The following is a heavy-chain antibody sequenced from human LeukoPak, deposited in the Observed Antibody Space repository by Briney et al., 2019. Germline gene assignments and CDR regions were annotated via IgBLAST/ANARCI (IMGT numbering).Heavy chain of an antibody. D-gene: IGHD2-2*01. J-gene: IGHJ4*02. CDR2: INAGNGNT. Sequence: GASVKVSCKASGYTFTSYAMHWVRQAPGQRLEWMGWINAGNGNTKYSQEFQGRVTITRDTSASTAYMELSSLRAEDTAVYYCAREYCSSTSCSLVDFWGQGTLVTVSS. CDR1: GYTFTSYA. V-gene: IGHV1-3*03. CDR3: AREYCSSTSCSLVDF.